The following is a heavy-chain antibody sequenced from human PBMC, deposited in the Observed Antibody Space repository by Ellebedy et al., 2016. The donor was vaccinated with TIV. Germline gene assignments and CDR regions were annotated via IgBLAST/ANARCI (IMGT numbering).Heavy chain of an antibody. D-gene: IGHD3-10*01. CDR1: GFTFNTAW. V-gene: IGHV3-15*07. CDR3: TTTLTYYPDV. CDR2: IKSKNDGGTT. Sequence: GESLKISCAASGFTFNTAWMNWVRQAPGKGLEWVARIKSKNDGGTTDYAAPVKGRFTVSRDDSQNTLSLQMNSLKSEDTAVYYCTTTLTYYPDVWGPGTTVTVSS. J-gene: IGHJ6*02.